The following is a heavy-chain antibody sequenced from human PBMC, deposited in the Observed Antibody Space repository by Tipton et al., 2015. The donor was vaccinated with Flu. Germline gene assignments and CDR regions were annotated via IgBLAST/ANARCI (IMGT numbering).Heavy chain of an antibody. CDR3: ARGLLWDVAGDDAFDI. V-gene: IGHV3-21*01. CDR1: GFTFSSYG. Sequence: QLVQSGGGLVKPGGSLRLSCAASGFTFSSYGMNWVRQAPGKGLEWVSSISSSSSYIYYADSVKGRFTISRDDAKNSLYLQMNSLRAEDTAVYYCARGLLWDVAGDDAFDIWGQGTMVTVSS. J-gene: IGHJ3*02. CDR2: ISSSSSYI. D-gene: IGHD1-26*01.